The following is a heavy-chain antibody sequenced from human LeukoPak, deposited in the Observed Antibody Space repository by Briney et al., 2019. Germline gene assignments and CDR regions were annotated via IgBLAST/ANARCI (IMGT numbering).Heavy chain of an antibody. CDR3: ARSGGHDAFDI. CDR1: GDSVSSYSAA. CDR2: TYYRSKWYN. D-gene: IGHD4-23*01. J-gene: IGHJ3*02. V-gene: IGHV6-1*01. Sequence: SQTLSLTCAISGDSVSSYSAAWSWIRRSPPRGLEWLGRTYYRSKWYNDYAVSVKSRITINPDTSKNQFSLQLTSVTPEDTAVYYCARSGGHDAFDIWGLGTMVTVSS.